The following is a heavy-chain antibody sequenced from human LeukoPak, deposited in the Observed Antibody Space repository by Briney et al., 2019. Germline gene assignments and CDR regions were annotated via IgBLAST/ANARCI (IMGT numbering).Heavy chain of an antibody. V-gene: IGHV4-59*01. CDR3: ARVIAAAGTDAFDI. D-gene: IGHD6-13*01. CDR2: IYYSGST. Sequence: PSETLSLTCTVSGGSISSCYWSWIRQPPGKGLEWIGYIYYSGSTNYNPSLKSRVTISVDTSKNQLSLKLSSVTAADTAVYYCARVIAAAGTDAFDIWGQGTMVTVSS. J-gene: IGHJ3*02. CDR1: GGSISSCY.